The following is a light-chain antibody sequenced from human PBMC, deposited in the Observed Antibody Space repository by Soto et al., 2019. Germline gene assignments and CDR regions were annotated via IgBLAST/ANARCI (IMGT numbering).Light chain of an antibody. J-gene: IGKJ1*01. CDR3: QQYDDWPPWT. Sequence: VVMTQSPRTLSLSPGERATLSCRASQNIKNNYVGWYQQKPGQAPTLLIYGASARATGVPDRFSGSGSGTDFTLTISSLQSEDFAVYYCQQYDDWPPWTFGQGTKVEIK. CDR2: GAS. V-gene: IGKV3D-15*01. CDR1: QNIKNN.